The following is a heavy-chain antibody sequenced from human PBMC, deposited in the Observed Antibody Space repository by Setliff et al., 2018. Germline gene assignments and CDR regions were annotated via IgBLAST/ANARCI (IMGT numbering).Heavy chain of an antibody. CDR2: IYAGDSDT. V-gene: IGHV5-51*01. Sequence: KISCKGSGYSFANSWIAWVRQMPGKGLEWMGVIYAGDSDTRYRPSFQGQVTISVDKSISTAYLQWSSLKASDTAMYYCARDSNYEGAYGAFDIWGQGTMVTVSS. D-gene: IGHD4-4*01. J-gene: IGHJ3*02. CDR1: GYSFANSW. CDR3: ARDSNYEGAYGAFDI.